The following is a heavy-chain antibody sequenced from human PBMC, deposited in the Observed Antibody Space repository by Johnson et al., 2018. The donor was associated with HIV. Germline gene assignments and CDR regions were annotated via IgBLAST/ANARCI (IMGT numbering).Heavy chain of an antibody. V-gene: IGHV3-33*01. J-gene: IGHJ3*02. D-gene: IGHD3-16*01. CDR2: MWYDGSNK. Sequence: QMQLVESGGGVVQPGRSLRLSCAASGFTFSTYGMHWVRQAPGKGLEWVAVMWYDGSNKYYADSVKGRFTISRDNSKNTLYLQMNSLRPEDTAVYYCAREVYAHEAFDIWGQGTMVTVSS. CDR1: GFTFSTYG. CDR3: AREVYAHEAFDI.